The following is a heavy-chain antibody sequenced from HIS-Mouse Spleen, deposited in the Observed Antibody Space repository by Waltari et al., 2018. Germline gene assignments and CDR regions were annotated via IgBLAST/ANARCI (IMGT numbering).Heavy chain of an antibody. CDR1: GFTCSSYW. J-gene: IGHJ3*02. D-gene: IGHD1-26*01. CDR3: ARGSRVGATSYAFDI. CDR2: INSDGSST. V-gene: IGHV3-74*01. Sequence: EVQLVESGGGLVQPGGSLRLSCAASGFTCSSYWMHWFRQAPGKGLVWVSRINSDGSSTSYADSVKGRFTISRDNAKNTLYLQMNSLRAEDTAVYYCARGSRVGATSYAFDIWGQGTMVTVSS.